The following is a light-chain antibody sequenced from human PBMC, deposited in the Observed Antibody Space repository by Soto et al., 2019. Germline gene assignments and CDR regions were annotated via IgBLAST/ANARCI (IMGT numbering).Light chain of an antibody. J-gene: IGKJ1*01. CDR3: QQYGSSPPWT. CDR2: GAS. CDR1: QSVSSSY. V-gene: IGKV3-20*01. Sequence: EIVLTQSPGTLSLSPGERATLSCRASQSVSSSYLAWYQQKPGQAPRLLIYGASSRATGIPDRFSVSGSGTDLTLTISRLEPEDCAVYYCQQYGSSPPWTFGQGTKVEIK.